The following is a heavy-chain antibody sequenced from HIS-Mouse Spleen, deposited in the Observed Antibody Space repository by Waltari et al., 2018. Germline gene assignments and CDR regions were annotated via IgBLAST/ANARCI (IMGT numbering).Heavy chain of an antibody. J-gene: IGHJ2*01. CDR2: INTTSGGT. D-gene: IGHD1-26*01. V-gene: IGHV1-2*02. Sequence: QVQLVQSGAEVKKPGASVKVSCKASGYTFTGYYMHWVRQAPGQGLEWMGWINTTSGGTNYAQKFQGRVTMTRDTSISTAYMELSRLRSDDTAVYYCARDREVDWYFDLWGRGTLVTVSS. CDR1: GYTFTGYY. CDR3: ARDREVDWYFDL.